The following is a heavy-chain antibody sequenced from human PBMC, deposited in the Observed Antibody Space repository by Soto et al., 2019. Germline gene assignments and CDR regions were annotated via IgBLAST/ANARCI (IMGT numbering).Heavy chain of an antibody. Sequence: PGGSLRLSCAASGFTFSSYEMNWVRQAPGKGLEWVSYISSSGSTIYYADSVKGRFTISRDNAKNSLYLQMNSLRAEDTAVYYCAREGRYSSGCHDYWGQGTLVTVSS. CDR2: ISSSGSTI. D-gene: IGHD6-19*01. V-gene: IGHV3-48*03. CDR3: AREGRYSSGCHDY. J-gene: IGHJ4*02. CDR1: GFTFSSYE.